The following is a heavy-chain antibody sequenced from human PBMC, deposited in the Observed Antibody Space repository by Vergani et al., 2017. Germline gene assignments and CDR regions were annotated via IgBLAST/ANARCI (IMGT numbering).Heavy chain of an antibody. CDR2: TRYDGSNN. CDR1: GFTFSNND. J-gene: IGHJ4*02. CDR3: AKRGDYGDYLGY. V-gene: IGHV3-30*02. Sequence: QVQLVESGGGVVQPGGSLRLSCAASGFTFSNNDMQWVRQAPGKGLEWVALTRYDGSNNSYADSVKGRFTISRDNSKKMLYLQMNSLRTEDTAVYYCAKRGDYGDYLGYWGQGTLVIVSS. D-gene: IGHD4-17*01.